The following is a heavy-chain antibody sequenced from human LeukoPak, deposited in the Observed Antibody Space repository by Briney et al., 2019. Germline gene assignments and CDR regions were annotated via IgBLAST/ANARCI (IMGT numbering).Heavy chain of an antibody. D-gene: IGHD3-10*01. Sequence: PGGSLRLSCAASGFTFSKYSMNWVRQAPGKGLEWVSFISSSSSYIYYADSVKGRFTISRDNAKSSLYLQMNSLRAEDAAVYYCAKDHGYYGSGSFYFDYWGQGTLVTVSS. CDR2: ISSSSSYI. CDR1: GFTFSKYS. V-gene: IGHV3-21*01. CDR3: AKDHGYYGSGSFYFDY. J-gene: IGHJ4*02.